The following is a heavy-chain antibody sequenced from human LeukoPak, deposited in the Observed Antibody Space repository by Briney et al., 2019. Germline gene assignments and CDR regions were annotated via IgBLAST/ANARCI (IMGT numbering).Heavy chain of an antibody. CDR2: RYYRGST. CDR1: GDSISSSSSY. J-gene: IGHJ4*02. CDR3: GRQENRIAAASAGY. Sequence: SETLSLTCIVSGDSISSSSSYWGWIRQPPGKGLEWIGSRYYRGSTYYNPSLKSRVTISEDTSKNQLSLKLSSVTAADAAVYYCGRQENRIAAASAGYWGQGVLVTVSS. D-gene: IGHD6-13*01. V-gene: IGHV4-39*01.